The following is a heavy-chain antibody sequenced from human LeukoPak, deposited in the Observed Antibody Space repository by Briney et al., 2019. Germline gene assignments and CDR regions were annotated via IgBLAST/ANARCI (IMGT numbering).Heavy chain of an antibody. CDR2: INPNSGGT. D-gene: IGHD3-9*01. CDR3: ARKYDILTGNDNWFDP. V-gene: IGHV1-2*02. Sequence: GASVKVSCKASGSTFTDYYMHWVRQAPGQGLEWMGWINPNSGGTNFAQKFQGRVTMTRDTSISTGYMELSRLRSDDTAVYYCARKYDILTGNDNWFDPWGQGTLVTVSS. J-gene: IGHJ5*02. CDR1: GSTFTDYY.